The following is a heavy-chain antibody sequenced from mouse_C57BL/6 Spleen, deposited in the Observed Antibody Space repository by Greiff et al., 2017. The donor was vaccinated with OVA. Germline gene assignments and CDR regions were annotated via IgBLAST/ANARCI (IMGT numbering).Heavy chain of an antibody. CDR3: TTNYYYGSSYPWFAY. J-gene: IGHJ3*01. Sequence: EVQRVESGAELVRPGASVKLSCTASGFNIKDDYMHWVKQRPEQGLEWIGWIDPENGDTEYASKFQGKATITADTSSNTAYLQLSSLTSEDTAVYYCTTNYYYGSSYPWFAYWGQGTLVTVSA. D-gene: IGHD1-1*01. V-gene: IGHV14-4*01. CDR1: GFNIKDDY. CDR2: IDPENGDT.